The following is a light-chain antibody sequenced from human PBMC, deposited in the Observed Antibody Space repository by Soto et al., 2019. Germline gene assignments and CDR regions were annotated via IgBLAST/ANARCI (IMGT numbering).Light chain of an antibody. V-gene: IGKV3-11*01. CDR2: QTS. CDR1: QYINTR. Sequence: EIVLTQSPATLSSFPGDRVTLSCRASQYINTRLAWYQHRPGQAPRLLIYQTSIRAAGIPARFSASGSGTDFTLTISGVQPEDFALYYCHQRHSWPRTFGQGTKVDI. CDR3: HQRHSWPRT. J-gene: IGKJ1*01.